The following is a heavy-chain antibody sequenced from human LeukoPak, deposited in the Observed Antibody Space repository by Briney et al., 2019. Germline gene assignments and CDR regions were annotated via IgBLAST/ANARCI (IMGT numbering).Heavy chain of an antibody. Sequence: GGSLRLSCAASGFTVSSNYMSWVRQAPGKGLEWVSVIYSGGNTYYAGSVKGRFTISRDNSKNTVYLQMNSLRAEDTAVYYCAKQSPIRVRGLDWGQGTLVTVSS. CDR1: GFTVSSNY. J-gene: IGHJ4*02. CDR2: IYSGGNT. CDR3: AKQSPIRVRGLD. D-gene: IGHD3-10*01. V-gene: IGHV3-53*01.